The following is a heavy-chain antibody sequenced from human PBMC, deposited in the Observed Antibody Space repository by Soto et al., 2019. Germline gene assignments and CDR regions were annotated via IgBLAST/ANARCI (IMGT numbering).Heavy chain of an antibody. CDR2: IYYSGST. CDR1: GYSMRIGGYY. D-gene: IGHD3-10*01. J-gene: IGHJ5*02. Sequence: QVQLQESGPGLVKPSQTLSLTCSVSGYSMRIGGYYWSWIRQLPGKGLEWIGYIYYSGSTNYNPSVKSRVTISGDTSKNQFSLRLSSVTAADTAVYYCARGTGSGRARDWFDTWGQGTRVTVSS. CDR3: ARGTGSGRARDWFDT. V-gene: IGHV4-31*03.